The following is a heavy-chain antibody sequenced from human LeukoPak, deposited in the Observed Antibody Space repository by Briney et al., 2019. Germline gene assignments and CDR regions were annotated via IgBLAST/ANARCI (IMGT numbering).Heavy chain of an antibody. CDR1: GFTFSSYG. V-gene: IGHV3-30*18. CDR2: ISYDGSNK. Sequence: GGSLRLSCAASGFTFSSYGMHWVRQAPGKGLEWVAVISYDGSNKYYADSVKGRFTISRDNSKNTLYLQMNSLRAEDTAVYYCAKDFQAAIDIWGQGTMVTVSS. CDR3: AKDFQAAIDI. J-gene: IGHJ3*02.